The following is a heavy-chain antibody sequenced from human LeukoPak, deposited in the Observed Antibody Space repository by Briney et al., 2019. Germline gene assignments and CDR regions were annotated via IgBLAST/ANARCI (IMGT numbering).Heavy chain of an antibody. J-gene: IGHJ4*02. Sequence: GRSLRLSCAASGFIFSSYGMHWVRQAPGKGLEWVAVIWYDGSNKYYADSLKGRFTISRDTSKNTLYLQMNCLRAEDTAVYYCAKGYSGYHSLAYWGQGTLVTVSS. CDR2: IWYDGSNK. CDR1: GFIFSSYG. V-gene: IGHV3-33*06. D-gene: IGHD5-12*01. CDR3: AKGYSGYHSLAY.